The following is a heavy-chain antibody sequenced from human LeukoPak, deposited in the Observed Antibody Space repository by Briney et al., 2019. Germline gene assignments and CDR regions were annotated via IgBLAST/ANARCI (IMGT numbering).Heavy chain of an antibody. V-gene: IGHV1-46*03. CDR1: GYTFTSYY. J-gene: IGHJ4*02. Sequence: ASVKVSCKASGYTFTSYYMHWVRQAPGQGLEWMGKINPRGDSTSYAQKFQGRVTMTRDTYTSTVYMELRSLRSEDTAVYYCARDDGWSFDYWGQGTLVTVSS. CDR3: ARDDGWSFDY. CDR2: INPRGDST. D-gene: IGHD3-3*01.